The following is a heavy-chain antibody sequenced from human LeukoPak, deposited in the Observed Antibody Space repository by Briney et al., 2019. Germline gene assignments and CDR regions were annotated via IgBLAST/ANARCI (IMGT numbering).Heavy chain of an antibody. D-gene: IGHD3-3*01. CDR2: INQHGSEK. Sequence: GGSLRLSCAASGFTFDDYGMSWVRQAPGKGLEGVANINQHGSEKYYVDSVKGRFTISRDNARNSLNLQMNSLRAEDTAIYYCAREGYYSSSPLGYWGQGTLVTVSS. CDR1: GFTFDDYG. V-gene: IGHV3-7*01. J-gene: IGHJ4*02. CDR3: AREGYYSSSPLGY.